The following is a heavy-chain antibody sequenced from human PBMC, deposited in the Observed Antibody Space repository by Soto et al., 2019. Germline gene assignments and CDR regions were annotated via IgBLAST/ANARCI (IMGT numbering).Heavy chain of an antibody. J-gene: IGHJ3*02. CDR2: ISAYNGNT. CDR3: ARENYDILTGYYPHPDAFDI. V-gene: IGHV1-18*01. Sequence: ASVKVSCKASGYTFTSYGISWVRQAPGQGLEWMGWISAYNGNTNYAQKLQGRVTMTTDTSTSTAYMELRSLRSDDTAVYYCARENYDILTGYYPHPDAFDIWGQGTMVTVSS. CDR1: GYTFTSYG. D-gene: IGHD3-9*01.